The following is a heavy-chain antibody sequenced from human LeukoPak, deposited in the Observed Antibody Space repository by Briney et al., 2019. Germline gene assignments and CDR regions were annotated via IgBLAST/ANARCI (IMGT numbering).Heavy chain of an antibody. V-gene: IGHV4-31*03. CDR3: ARRQGNWHYFDY. CDR1: GGSISSGGYC. D-gene: IGHD1-1*01. J-gene: IGHJ4*02. Sequence: KPSETLSLTCTVSGGSISSGGYCWSWIRQHPGKGLEWIGYIYYSGSTYYNPSLKSRVTISVDTSKNQFSLKLSPVTAADTAVYYCARRQGNWHYFDYWGQGTLVTVSS. CDR2: IYYSGST.